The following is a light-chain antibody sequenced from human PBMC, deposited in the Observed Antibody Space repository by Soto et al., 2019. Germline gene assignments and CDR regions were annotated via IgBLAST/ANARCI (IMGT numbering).Light chain of an antibody. CDR3: AAWDDSLGAYV. Sequence: LTQPPSASGTPGQRVTISCSGSNSNIGTNTVNWYQQLPGTAPRLLIYTNNQRPSGVPQRFSGSKTGTSASLAIGGLQSEDGADYYCAAWDDSLGAYVFGTGTKVTVL. V-gene: IGLV1-44*01. CDR1: NSNIGTNT. J-gene: IGLJ1*01. CDR2: TNN.